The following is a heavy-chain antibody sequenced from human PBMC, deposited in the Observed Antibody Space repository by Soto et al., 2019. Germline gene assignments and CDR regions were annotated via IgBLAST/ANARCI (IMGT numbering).Heavy chain of an antibody. D-gene: IGHD6-19*01. CDR2: VGHREPT. CDR1: GASISDNNW. J-gene: IGHJ4*02. V-gene: IGHV4-4*02. Sequence: QVQLQESGPGLVKPSGTLSLTCAVSGASISDNNWWSWVRQPPGKGLEWIGEVGHREPTNHNPSLRSRVTISMDKSKHHISLTLSSVTAADSAVYYCARHIGVTGTRGFDYWGQGTLVTVSS. CDR3: ARHIGVTGTRGFDY.